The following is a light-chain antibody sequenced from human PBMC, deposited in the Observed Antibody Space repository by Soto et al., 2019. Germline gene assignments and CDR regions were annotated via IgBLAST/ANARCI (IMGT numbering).Light chain of an antibody. CDR3: QQHNNWPPWT. CDR2: GAS. Sequence: EIVMTQSPATLSVSPGERATLSCRASQSVSSNLAWYQQKPGQPPRLLIYGASTRAGGVPARFSGSGYGRQLSLTISSLQSEDFAIYHCQQHNNWPPWTFGQGTKVDIK. V-gene: IGKV3-15*01. J-gene: IGKJ1*01. CDR1: QSVSSN.